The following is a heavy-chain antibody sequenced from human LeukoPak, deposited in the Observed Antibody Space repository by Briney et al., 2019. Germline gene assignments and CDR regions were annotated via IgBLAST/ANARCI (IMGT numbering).Heavy chain of an antibody. D-gene: IGHD3-3*01. V-gene: IGHV3-74*01. CDR1: GLAFSAYK. J-gene: IGHJ6*02. Sequence: PGGSLRLSCAASGLAFSAYKMHWVRQAPRKGLVWVSRISTDGYTTDYADFVQGRFTASRDNTKNTWSLEMNSLRAEDTALYYCAKDLLVGMYSYGMDVWGQGTTVTVSS. CDR3: AKDLLVGMYSYGMDV. CDR2: ISTDGYTT.